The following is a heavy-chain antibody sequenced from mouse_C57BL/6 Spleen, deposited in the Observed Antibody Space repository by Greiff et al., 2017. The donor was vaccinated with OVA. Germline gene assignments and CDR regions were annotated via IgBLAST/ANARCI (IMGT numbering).Heavy chain of an antibody. CDR3: TREGVYDGYYDYAMDY. CDR1: GYTFTDYE. D-gene: IGHD2-3*01. CDR2: IDPETGGT. Sequence: VKLQESGAELVRPGASVTLSCKASGYTFTDYEMHWVKQTPVHGLEWIGAIDPETGGTAYNQKFKGKAILTADKSSSTAYMELRSLTSEDSAVYYCTREGVYDGYYDYAMDYWGQGTSVTVSS. V-gene: IGHV1-15*01. J-gene: IGHJ4*01.